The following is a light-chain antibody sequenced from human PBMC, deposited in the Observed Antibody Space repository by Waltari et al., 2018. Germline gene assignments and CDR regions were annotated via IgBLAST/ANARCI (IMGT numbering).Light chain of an antibody. CDR3: QQYYDIPYT. Sequence: DIVMTQSPDSLAVSLGERATINCRSGPTGLDSSTNKNYVAWYQQKTRQPPKLLIYCASTRESVVPGLFSGSGSGTEFTLTVSSLQAEDVAVYYCQQYYDIPYTFGQGTKLEI. CDR2: CAS. J-gene: IGKJ2*01. V-gene: IGKV4-1*01. CDR1: PTGLDSSTNKNY.